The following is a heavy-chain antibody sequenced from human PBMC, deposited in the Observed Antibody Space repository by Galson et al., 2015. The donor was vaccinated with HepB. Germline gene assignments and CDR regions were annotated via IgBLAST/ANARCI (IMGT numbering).Heavy chain of an antibody. CDR3: ARGPPLGYSYGVWGY. J-gene: IGHJ4*02. CDR2: ISSSSSTI. D-gene: IGHD5-18*01. CDR1: GFTFSSYS. V-gene: IGHV3-48*04. Sequence: SLRLSCAASGFTFSSYSMNWVRQAPGKGLEWVSYISSSSSTIYYADSVKGRFTISRDNAKNSLYLQMNSLRAEDTAVYYCARGPPLGYSYGVWGYWGQGTLVTVSS.